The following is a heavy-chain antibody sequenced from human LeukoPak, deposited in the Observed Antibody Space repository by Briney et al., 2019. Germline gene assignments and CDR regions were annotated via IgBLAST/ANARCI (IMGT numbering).Heavy chain of an antibody. CDR1: GYIFTYYA. Sequence: GASVKVSCKASGYIFTYYAIQWVRQAPGQGRERMGWINAGNGKTKYSQKFQGRVTITRDTSASKAYMELSGLRSDDTAVYYCARARWTSTVTTYYLDFWGQGTLVTVSS. CDR2: INAGNGKT. D-gene: IGHD4-17*01. CDR3: ARARWTSTVTTYYLDF. V-gene: IGHV1-3*01. J-gene: IGHJ4*02.